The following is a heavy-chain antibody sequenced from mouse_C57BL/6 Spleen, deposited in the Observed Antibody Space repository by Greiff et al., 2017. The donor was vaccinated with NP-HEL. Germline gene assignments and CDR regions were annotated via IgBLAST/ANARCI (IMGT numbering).Heavy chain of an antibody. CDR1: GYTFTSYW. V-gene: IGHV1-61*01. J-gene: IGHJ1*03. D-gene: IGHD1-1*01. CDR3: ARRGSVDWYFDV. CDR2: IYPSDSET. Sequence: VQLQESGAELVRPGSSVKLSCKASGYTFTSYWMDWVKQRPGQGLEWIGNIYPSDSETHYNQKFKDKATLTVDKSSSTAYMQRSSLTSEDSAVYYCARRGSVDWYFDVWGTGTTVTVSS.